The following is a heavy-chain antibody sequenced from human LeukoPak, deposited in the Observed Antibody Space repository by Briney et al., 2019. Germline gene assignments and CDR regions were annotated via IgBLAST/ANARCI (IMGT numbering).Heavy chain of an antibody. CDR3: AKDEYSSSWTYYFDY. V-gene: IGHV3-23*01. J-gene: IGHJ4*02. CDR1: GFTFSSYA. CDR2: ISGSGGST. D-gene: IGHD6-13*01. Sequence: GGSLRLSCAASGFTFSSYAMSWVRQAPGKGLERVSAISGSGGSTYYADSVKGRFTISRDNSKNTLYLQMNSLRAEDTAVYYCAKDEYSSSWTYYFDYWGQGTLVTVSS.